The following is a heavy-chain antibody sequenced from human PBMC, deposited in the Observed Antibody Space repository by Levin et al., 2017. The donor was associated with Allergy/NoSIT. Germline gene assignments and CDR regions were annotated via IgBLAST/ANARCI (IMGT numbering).Heavy chain of an antibody. V-gene: IGHV4-59*01. CDR3: ARGSSGYFYG. Sequence: SETLSLTCTFSTGSITSYYWSWIRQPPGKGLEWIGYIYYSGNTNYNPSLKSRVTISVDTSKNQFSLNLSSVTAADTAVYYCARGSSGYFYGWGQGTLVTVSS. CDR1: TGSITSYY. CDR2: IYYSGNT. J-gene: IGHJ4*02. D-gene: IGHD6-19*01.